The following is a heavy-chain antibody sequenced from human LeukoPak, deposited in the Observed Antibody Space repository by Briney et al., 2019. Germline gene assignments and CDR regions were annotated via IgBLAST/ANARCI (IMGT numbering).Heavy chain of an antibody. CDR2: INPNSGGT. V-gene: IGHV1-2*02. D-gene: IGHD2-2*01. J-gene: IGHJ4*02. CDR1: GYTFTGYY. Sequence: ASVKVSCKASGYTFTGYYMDWVRQAPGQGLEWMGWINPNSGGTNYAQKFQGRVTMTRDTSISTAYMELSRLRSDDTAVYYCATDHCSSTSCYPDYWGQGTLVTVSS. CDR3: ATDHCSSTSCYPDY.